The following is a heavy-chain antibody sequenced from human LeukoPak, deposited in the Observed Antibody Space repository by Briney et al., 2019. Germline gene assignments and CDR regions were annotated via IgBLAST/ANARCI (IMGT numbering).Heavy chain of an antibody. V-gene: IGHV3-53*01. CDR1: GFTFTRFN. CDR3: ARYEAVFDI. J-gene: IGHJ3*02. CDR2: IYSVGST. Sequence: PGGSLRLSCAASGFTFTRFNMSWVRQAPGKGLEWVSVIYSVGSTYYADSVKGRFTISRDNSKNTLYLQMNSLRAEDTAVYYCARYEAVFDIWGQGTMVTVSS. D-gene: IGHD2-15*01.